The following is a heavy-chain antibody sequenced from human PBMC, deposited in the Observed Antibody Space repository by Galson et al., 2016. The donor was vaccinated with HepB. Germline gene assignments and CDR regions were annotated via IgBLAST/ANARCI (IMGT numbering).Heavy chain of an antibody. CDR3: ARAPLEMATIQRGYFDY. D-gene: IGHD5-24*01. CDR1: GFTLSSYW. CDR2: IKQDGSEE. V-gene: IGHV3-7*02. J-gene: IGHJ4*02. Sequence: SLRLSCAASGFTLSSYWMSWVRQAPGKGLEWVANIKQDGSEEYYVDSVKGRFTISRDDSKNTAYLQMNSLRAEDTAVYYCARAPLEMATIQRGYFDYWGQGTLVTVAS.